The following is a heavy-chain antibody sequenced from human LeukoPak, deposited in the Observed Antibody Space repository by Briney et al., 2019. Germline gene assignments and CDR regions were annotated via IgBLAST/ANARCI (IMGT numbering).Heavy chain of an antibody. CDR1: GYTLTELS. D-gene: IGHD3-10*01. Sequence: ASVKVSCKVPGYTLTELSMHWVRQAPGKGLEWMGGFDPEDGETIYAQKFQGRVTMTEDTSTDTAYMELSSLRSEDTAVYYCATHERLYYGSGSYSDYWGQGTLVTVSS. J-gene: IGHJ4*02. CDR3: ATHERLYYGSGSYSDY. V-gene: IGHV1-24*01. CDR2: FDPEDGET.